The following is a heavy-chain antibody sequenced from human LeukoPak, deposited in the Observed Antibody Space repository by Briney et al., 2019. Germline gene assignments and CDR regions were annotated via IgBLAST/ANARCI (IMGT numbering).Heavy chain of an antibody. D-gene: IGHD6-13*01. Sequence: PGGSLRLSCAASGFTFSSYAMSWVRQAPGKGLEWVSAISGSGGSTYYADSVKGRFTISRDNSKNTLYLQMNSLRAEDTAVYYCAKDREGSSDLVWYYYYGMDVWGQGTTVTVSS. CDR3: AKDREGSSDLVWYYYYGMDV. CDR2: ISGSGGST. J-gene: IGHJ6*02. CDR1: GFTFSSYA. V-gene: IGHV3-23*01.